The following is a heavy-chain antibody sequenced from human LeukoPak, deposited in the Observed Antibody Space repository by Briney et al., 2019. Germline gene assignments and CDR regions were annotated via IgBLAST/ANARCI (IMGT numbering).Heavy chain of an antibody. J-gene: IGHJ4*02. Sequence: GASVKVSCKASGYTFTSYGISWVRQAPGQGLEWMGWISAYNGNTNYAQKLQGRVTMTTDTSTSTAYMELRSLRSDDTAVYYCARAGITTVRGVIARPPDFDYWGQGTLVTVSS. D-gene: IGHD3-10*01. V-gene: IGHV1-18*01. CDR3: ARAGITTVRGVIARPPDFDY. CDR1: GYTFTSYG. CDR2: ISAYNGNT.